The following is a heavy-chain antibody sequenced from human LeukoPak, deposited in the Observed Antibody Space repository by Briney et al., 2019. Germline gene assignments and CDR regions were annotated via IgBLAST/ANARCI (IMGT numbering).Heavy chain of an antibody. J-gene: IGHJ4*02. CDR3: ARDKQHSYGRYFDH. CDR1: GGSISTYH. Sequence: SETLSLTCSVSGGSISTYHWNWTRKPPGKGLEWIGYMQSSGISNYSPSLKSRVTIFVDTSKNQFVLNLSSVTAAGTAVYYCARDKQHSYGRYFDHWGQGMLVTVSS. V-gene: IGHV4-59*01. D-gene: IGHD5-18*01. CDR2: MQSSGIS.